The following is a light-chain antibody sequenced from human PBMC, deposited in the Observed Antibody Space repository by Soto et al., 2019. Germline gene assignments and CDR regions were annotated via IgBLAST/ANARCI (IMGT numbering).Light chain of an antibody. J-gene: IGLJ3*02. CDR2: EVS. CDR1: SSDVGGYNY. Sequence: QSALAQPASVSGSPGQSITISCTGTSSDVGGYNYDSWCQQHPGKAPKLMIYEVSSRPSGISNRFSDSKSGNTASLTISGPQAEAGADYYCSSYTSSNFWVFGEGTKVTVL. V-gene: IGLV2-14*01. CDR3: SSYTSSNFWV.